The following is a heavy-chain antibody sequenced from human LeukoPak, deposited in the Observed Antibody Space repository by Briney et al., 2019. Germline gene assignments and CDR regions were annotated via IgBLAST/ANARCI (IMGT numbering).Heavy chain of an antibody. Sequence: GGSLRLSCAASGFTVSSNYMSWVRQAPGKGLEWVSSISSSSSYIYYADSVKGRFTISRDNAKNSLYLQMNSLRAEDTAVYYCARVKTPRDVWGQGTTVTVSS. CDR2: ISSSSSYI. V-gene: IGHV3-21*01. CDR3: ARVKTPRDV. CDR1: GFTVSSNY. J-gene: IGHJ6*02.